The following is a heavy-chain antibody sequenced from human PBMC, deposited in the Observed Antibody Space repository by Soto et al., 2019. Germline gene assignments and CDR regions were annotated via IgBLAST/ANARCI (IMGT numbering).Heavy chain of an antibody. CDR2: IYSGGST. Sequence: GSLRLSCAASGFTVSSNYMSWVRQAPGKGLEWVSVIYSGGSTYYADSVKGRFTISRDNSKNTLYLQMNSLRAEDTAVYYCATGSSGYYCFDYWGQGTLVTVSS. J-gene: IGHJ4*02. CDR3: ATGSSGYYCFDY. CDR1: GFTVSSNY. D-gene: IGHD3-22*01. V-gene: IGHV3-53*01.